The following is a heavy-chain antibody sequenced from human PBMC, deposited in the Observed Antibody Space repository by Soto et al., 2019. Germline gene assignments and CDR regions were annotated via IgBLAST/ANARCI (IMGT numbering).Heavy chain of an antibody. D-gene: IGHD2-15*01. J-gene: IGHJ6*02. CDR1: GFTFSSYA. Sequence: EVQLLESGGGLVQPGGSLRLSCAASGFTFSSYAMSWVRQAPGKGLEWVSAISGSGGSTYYADSVKGRFTISRDNSKNKLYLQMNSLRADDTAVYYCAKGGDCSGGSCYDYCYYGMDVWGQGTTVTVSS. CDR3: AKGGDCSGGSCYDYCYYGMDV. CDR2: ISGSGGST. V-gene: IGHV3-23*01.